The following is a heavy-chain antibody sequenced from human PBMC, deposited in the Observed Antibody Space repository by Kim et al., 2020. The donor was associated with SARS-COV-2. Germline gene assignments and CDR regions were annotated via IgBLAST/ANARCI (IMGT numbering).Heavy chain of an antibody. D-gene: IGHD3-16*01. CDR2: ISTYNGNT. J-gene: IGHJ6*02. Sequence: ASVKVSCKASGYTFTSYGISWVRQAPGQGLEWMGWISTYNGNTNYAQKLQGRVTMTTDTSTSTAYMELRSLRSDDTAVYYCARWGGRRGEYYYYGMDVWGQGTTVTVSS. V-gene: IGHV1-18*01. CDR1: GYTFTSYG. CDR3: ARWGGRRGEYYYYGMDV.